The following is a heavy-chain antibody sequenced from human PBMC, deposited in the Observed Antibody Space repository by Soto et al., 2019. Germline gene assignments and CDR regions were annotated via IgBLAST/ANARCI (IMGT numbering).Heavy chain of an antibody. CDR2: IFFTGSA. J-gene: IGHJ6*02. Sequence: XTLSLPSTVSGGSLSTGSYYRSWIRQPPGKGLEWIGKIFFTGSAHYNPSLKNRVTMPVDTSKDQFSLTLTSVTAADTAVYYCARDGHGMAVWGQGTTVTVSS. CDR3: ARDGHGMAV. CDR1: GGSLSTGSYY. V-gene: IGHV4-61*01.